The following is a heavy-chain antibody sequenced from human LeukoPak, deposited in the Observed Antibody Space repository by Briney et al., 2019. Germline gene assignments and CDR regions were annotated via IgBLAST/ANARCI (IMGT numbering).Heavy chain of an antibody. CDR1: GYAFTTYD. J-gene: IGHJ5*02. V-gene: IGHV1-8*01. D-gene: IGHD2-15*01. CDR3: ARDQDIVVVVAALRQREMGGFDP. Sequence: GASVKVSCKASGYAFTTYDINWVLQATGQGPEWMGWMNPKGGNTGYAQKFQGRVTMTRNTSISTAYMELSSLRSDDTAVYYCARDQDIVVVVAALRQREMGGFDPWGQGTLVTVSS. CDR2: MNPKGGNT.